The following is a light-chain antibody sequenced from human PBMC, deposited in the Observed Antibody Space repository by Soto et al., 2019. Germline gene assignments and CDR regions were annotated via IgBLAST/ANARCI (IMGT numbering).Light chain of an antibody. V-gene: IGKV1-39*01. CDR3: QQSFSTPYI. CDR1: QSVNDY. CDR2: AAS. J-gene: IGKJ2*01. Sequence: DFQVTQSPSALSASVGDRVTITCRASQSVNDYLNWYQQRPGKAPRLLIYAASTLHSGVPSRFSGSGFGTDFSLTITSLLPEDFATYYCQQSFSTPYIFGQGTKLEIK.